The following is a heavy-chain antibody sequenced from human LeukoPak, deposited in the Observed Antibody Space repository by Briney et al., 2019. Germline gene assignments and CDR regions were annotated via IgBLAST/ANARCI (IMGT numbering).Heavy chain of an antibody. CDR3: ASGDNDPLFDY. CDR1: GGSISRGGYY. V-gene: IGHV4-31*03. D-gene: IGHD1-1*01. Sequence: LSLTCPVSGGSISRGGYYWSWIRQHPGKGLEWIGSIYYSGSTNYNPSLQGRVTISLDTSRNQFSLKLSSVTAADTAVYYCASGDNDPLFDYWGQGTLVTVSS. CDR2: IYYSGST. J-gene: IGHJ4*02.